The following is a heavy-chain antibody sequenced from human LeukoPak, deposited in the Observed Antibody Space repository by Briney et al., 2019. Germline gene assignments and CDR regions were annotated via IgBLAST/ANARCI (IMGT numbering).Heavy chain of an antibody. J-gene: IGHJ4*02. CDR1: GGTFSRYS. CDR3: ARSDYYGSGSYYYRGY. V-gene: IGHV1-69*02. D-gene: IGHD3-10*01. CDR2: IIPVLDIV. Sequence: SVRVSCMASGGTFSRYSITWVRQAPGQGLEWMGRIIPVLDIVNYAQKFQGRVTITADKSTSTAYMELSSLRSEDTAVYYCARSDYYGSGSYYYRGYWGQGTLVTVSS.